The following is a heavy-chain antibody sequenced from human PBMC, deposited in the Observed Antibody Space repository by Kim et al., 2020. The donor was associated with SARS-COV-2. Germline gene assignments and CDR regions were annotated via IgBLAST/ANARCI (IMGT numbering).Heavy chain of an antibody. CDR1: GFTFNSYD. D-gene: IGHD6-6*01. V-gene: IGHV3-30*18. CDR3: AKPASAARRLYGMDV. J-gene: IGHJ6*02. CDR2: ISYDGSNK. Sequence: GGSLRLSCAASGFTFNSYDMHWVRQAPGKGLEWVAVISYDGSNKYYAYSVKGRFTISRDNSKNMLYLQMNSLRAEDTAVYFCAKPASAARRLYGMDVWGQGTTVTVSS.